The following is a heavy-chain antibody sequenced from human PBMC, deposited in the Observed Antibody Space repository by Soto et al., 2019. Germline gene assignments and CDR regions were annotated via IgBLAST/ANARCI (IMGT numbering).Heavy chain of an antibody. D-gene: IGHD4-17*01. V-gene: IGHV3-53*01. J-gene: IGHJ3*02. CDR3: ATWRLRDNAYDI. Sequence: DVQLVESGGGLIQPGGSLRLSCEASGLTVTGKKYVAWVRQAPVKGLEWVSGVYDTDGIYYADSVKGRFTSSRDNSKTIVYLEMNSLTPDDTAVYYCATWRLRDNAYDIWGLGTTVTVSS. CDR1: GLTVTGKKY. CDR2: VYDTDGI.